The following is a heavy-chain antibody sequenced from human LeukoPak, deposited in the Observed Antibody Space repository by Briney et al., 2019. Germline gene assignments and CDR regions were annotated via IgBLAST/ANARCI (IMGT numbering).Heavy chain of an antibody. D-gene: IGHD4-17*01. CDR2: ITGSGGTR. CDR1: RFTFSDYA. J-gene: IGHJ5*01. CDR3: AKETVLAAYNWFDS. V-gene: IGHV3-23*01. Sequence: GGSLRLSCTASRFTFSDYAMSWVRQAPGKGLEWVSVITGSGGTRKYADFVEGRFAISRDNSKNTLFLELNSLGADDTAVYYCAKETVLAAYNWFDSWGQGTLVIVSS.